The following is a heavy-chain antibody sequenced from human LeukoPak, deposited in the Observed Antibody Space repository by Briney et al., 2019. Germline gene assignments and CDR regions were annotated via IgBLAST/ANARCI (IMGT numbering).Heavy chain of an antibody. CDR1: GFTVSSNY. J-gene: IGHJ4*02. Sequence: GGSLRLSCAASGFTVSSNYMSWVRQAPGKGLEWVSVIYSGGSTYYADSVKGRFTISRDNSKNTLYLQMNSLRAEDTAVYYCAREARYYYDSSGYIDYWGQGTLVTVSS. V-gene: IGHV3-66*02. CDR3: AREARYYYDSSGYIDY. D-gene: IGHD3-22*01. CDR2: IYSGGST.